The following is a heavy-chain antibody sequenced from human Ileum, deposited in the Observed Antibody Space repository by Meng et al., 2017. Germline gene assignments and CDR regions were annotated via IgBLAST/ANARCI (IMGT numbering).Heavy chain of an antibody. CDR3: ARGGGWYGYDAFDI. Sequence: GESLKISCAGSGFTLSEHWMNWVRQAPGKGLEWVSRINTGGSNTNYADSVKGRFTISRDNAKSTLYLQMNSLTAEDTALYYCARGGGWYGYDAFDIWGQGTMVTVSS. CDR1: GFTLSEHW. D-gene: IGHD6-19*01. CDR2: INTGGSNT. V-gene: IGHV3-74*01. J-gene: IGHJ3*02.